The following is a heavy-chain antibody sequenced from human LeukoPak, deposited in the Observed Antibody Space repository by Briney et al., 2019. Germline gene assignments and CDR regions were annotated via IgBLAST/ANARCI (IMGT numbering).Heavy chain of an antibody. CDR3: TRDPSDC. J-gene: IGHJ4*02. Sequence: GGSLRLSCVAPGFTFSSYNMNWVRQAPGKRLEWVSSISSSGSYTFYADSLKGRFTISRDNAKNSLFLQMNSLTAEDTAVYYCTRDPSDCWGQGTLVTVSS. V-gene: IGHV3-21*01. CDR2: ISSSGSYT. CDR1: GFTFSSYN.